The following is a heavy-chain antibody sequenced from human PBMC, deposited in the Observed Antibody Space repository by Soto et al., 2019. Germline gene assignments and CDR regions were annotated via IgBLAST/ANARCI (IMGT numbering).Heavy chain of an antibody. J-gene: IGHJ6*02. Sequence: GGSLRLSCGASGFTITDYYMSWIRQAPGKGLEWVSHISSVGTTTYYADSVKGRFSISMDNAKNSLYLQMNSLRAEDTAVYYCARDQEGSGSHWLGYNYYAMDVWGQGTTVTVS. CDR1: GFTITDYY. D-gene: IGHD3-10*01. CDR3: ARDQEGSGSHWLGYNYYAMDV. CDR2: ISSVGTTT. V-gene: IGHV3-11*01.